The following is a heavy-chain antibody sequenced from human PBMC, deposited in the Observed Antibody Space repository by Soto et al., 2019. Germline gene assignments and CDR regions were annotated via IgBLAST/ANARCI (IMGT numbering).Heavy chain of an antibody. J-gene: IGHJ6*03. CDR3: ARYSGYDWGYYYYYYMDV. Sequence: GGSLRLSCAASGFTVSSNYMSWVRQAPGKGLEWVSVIYSGGSTYYADSVKGRFTISRHNSKNTLYLQMNSLRAEDTAVYYCARYSGYDWGYYYYYYMDVLGKGTTVTVSS. V-gene: IGHV3-53*04. D-gene: IGHD5-12*01. CDR2: IYSGGST. CDR1: GFTVSSNY.